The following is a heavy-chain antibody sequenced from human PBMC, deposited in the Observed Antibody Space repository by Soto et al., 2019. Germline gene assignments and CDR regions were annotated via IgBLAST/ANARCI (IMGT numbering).Heavy chain of an antibody. Sequence: PSETLSLTCAVSGGSISSGYWWRWFRQPPGKGLEWIGEIYHSGSTNCNPSLKSRVTISVDKSKSQFSLKLSSVTAADTAVYYCARVLAIGYCSSNSCYLPPQNWFDPWGQGTLVTVSS. CDR3: ARVLAIGYCSSNSCYLPPQNWFDP. J-gene: IGHJ5*02. D-gene: IGHD2-2*01. CDR2: IYHSGST. CDR1: GGSISSGYW. V-gene: IGHV4-4*02.